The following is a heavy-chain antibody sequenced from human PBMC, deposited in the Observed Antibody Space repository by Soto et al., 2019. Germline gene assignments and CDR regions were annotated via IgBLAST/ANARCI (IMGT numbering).Heavy chain of an antibody. V-gene: IGHV3-30*18. D-gene: IGHD2-15*01. Sequence: GGSLRLSCAASGFTLSSYGMHWVRQAPGKGLEWVAVISYDGSNKYYADSVKGRFTISRDNSKNTLYLQMNSLRAEDTAVYYCAKDQGILFAPNWFDPWGQGTLVTVSS. CDR1: GFTLSSYG. CDR2: ISYDGSNK. J-gene: IGHJ5*02. CDR3: AKDQGILFAPNWFDP.